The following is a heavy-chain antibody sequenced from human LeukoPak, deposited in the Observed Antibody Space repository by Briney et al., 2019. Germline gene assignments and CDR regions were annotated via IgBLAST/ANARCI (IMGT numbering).Heavy chain of an antibody. V-gene: IGHV4-59*03. CDR1: GDSIRNFY. Sequence: SETLSLTCLVSGDSIRNFYWSWIRQPPGKGLECIGYIYYSGSTNYNPSLKSRVTISIDTSKNQFSLKLSSVTAADTAVYYCAGHDYGVDYFDYWGQGTLVTVSS. CDR2: IYYSGST. CDR3: AGHDYGVDYFDY. D-gene: IGHD4-17*01. J-gene: IGHJ4*02.